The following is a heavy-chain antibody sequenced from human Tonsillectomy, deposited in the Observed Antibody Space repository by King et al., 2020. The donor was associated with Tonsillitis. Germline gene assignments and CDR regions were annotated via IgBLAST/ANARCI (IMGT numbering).Heavy chain of an antibody. V-gene: IGHV3-21*01. J-gene: IGHJ6*02. CDR3: ARDHVARGVSTMDV. CDR1: GFTFSSYS. CDR2: ISSSSNYI. Sequence: EVQLVESGGGLVKPGGSLRLSCAASGFTFSSYSMNWVRQAPGKGLEWVSFISSSSNYIFYADSVKGRFTISRDNANNSLYLQMNSLRAEDTAVYYCARDHVARGVSTMDVWGQGTTVTVSS. D-gene: IGHD2-21*01.